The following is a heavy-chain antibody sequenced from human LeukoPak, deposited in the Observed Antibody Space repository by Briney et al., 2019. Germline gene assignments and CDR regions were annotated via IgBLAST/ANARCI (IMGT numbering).Heavy chain of an antibody. CDR1: GYTFTSYD. CDR3: ARDPGYCSGGSCQYYYYYYMDV. D-gene: IGHD2-15*01. Sequence: ASVKVSCKASGYTFTSYDINWVRQATGQGLEWMGWMNPNSGNTGYAQKFQGRVTITRNTSISTAYMELSSLRSEDTAVYYCARDPGYCSGGSCQYYYYYYMDVWGKGTTVTVSS. V-gene: IGHV1-8*03. J-gene: IGHJ6*03. CDR2: MNPNSGNT.